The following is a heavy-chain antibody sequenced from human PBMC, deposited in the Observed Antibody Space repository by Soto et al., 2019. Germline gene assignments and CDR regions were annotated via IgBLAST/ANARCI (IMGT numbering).Heavy chain of an antibody. V-gene: IGHV3-7*04. Sequence: PGGSLRLSCAVYGLTFSNYWMSWVRQAPGKGLEWVANINQDGSVKYYVDSVKGRFTISRDNTKSSLYLQMNSLRDDDSAVYYCARAWIWGQGTLVTVSS. CDR2: INQDGSVK. CDR3: ARAWI. J-gene: IGHJ4*02. D-gene: IGHD1-1*01. CDR1: GLTFSNYW.